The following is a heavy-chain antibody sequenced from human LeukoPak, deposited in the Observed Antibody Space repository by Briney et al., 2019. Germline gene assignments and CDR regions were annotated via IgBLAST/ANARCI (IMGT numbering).Heavy chain of an antibody. V-gene: IGHV4-39*01. CDR2: IYYSGST. D-gene: IGHD2-2*01. J-gene: IGHJ5*02. CDR3: ASARYYCSSTSCYAGDSWFDP. CDR1: GGSISSSSYY. Sequence: SETLSLTCTVSGGSISSSSYYWGWIRQPPGKGLEWIVSIYYSGSTYYNPSLKSRVTISVDMSKNQFSLKLSFVTAADTAVYYCASARYYCSSTSCYAGDSWFDPWGQGTLVTVSS.